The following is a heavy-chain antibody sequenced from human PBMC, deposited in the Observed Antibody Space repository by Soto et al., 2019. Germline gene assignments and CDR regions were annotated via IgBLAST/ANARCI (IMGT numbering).Heavy chain of an antibody. V-gene: IGHV4-39*01. CDR2: IYHSGSN. CDR3: ARHDYGDGVDV. D-gene: IGHD4-17*01. Sequence: SETLSLSCTVSGVSINSSFYYWGWIRQPAGKGLEWIGSIYHSGSNYYNPYLGGRLSISIDTSKRQLCMKLRCVPAADTAVYHCARHDYGDGVDVCG. J-gene: IGHJ6*02. CDR1: GVSINSSFYY.